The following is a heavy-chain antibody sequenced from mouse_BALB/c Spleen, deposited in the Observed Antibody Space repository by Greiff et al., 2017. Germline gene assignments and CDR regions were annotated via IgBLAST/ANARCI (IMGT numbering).Heavy chain of an antibody. V-gene: IGHV7-3*02. D-gene: IGHD2-2*01. J-gene: IGHJ3*01. CDR1: GFTLTDYY. CDR3: ARDITYGYDGAWFAY. CDR2: FRNKANGYPT. Sequence: EVKLVESGGGLVQPGGSLRLSCAISGFTLTDYYLSWARQPPGKALEGLGFFRNKANGYPTENSASVKGRFTISRDNSQIILYLQMNTLRAEDSATYYCARDITYGYDGAWFAYWGQGTLVTVSA.